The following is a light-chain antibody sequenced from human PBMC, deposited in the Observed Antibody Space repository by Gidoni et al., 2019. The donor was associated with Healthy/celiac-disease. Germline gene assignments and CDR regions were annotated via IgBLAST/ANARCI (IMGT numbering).Light chain of an antibody. CDR2: AAS. CDR1: QGISSY. J-gene: IGKJ3*01. Sequence: DIQLTQSPSFLSASVGDRVTITCRASQGISSYLAWYQQKPGKAPKLLIYAASTLQSGVPSRFSGSGSGTEFTRTISSLQPEDVATYYCQQLNSYPVTFGPGTKVDIK. CDR3: QQLNSYPVT. V-gene: IGKV1-9*01.